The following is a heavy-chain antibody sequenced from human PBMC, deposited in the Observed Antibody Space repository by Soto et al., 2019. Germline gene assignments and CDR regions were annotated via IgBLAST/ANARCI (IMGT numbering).Heavy chain of an antibody. D-gene: IGHD3-10*01. V-gene: IGHV1-69*02. J-gene: IGHJ5*02. Sequence: ASVKVSCKASGGTFSSYTISWVRQAPGQGLEWMRRIIPILGIANYAQKFQGRVTITADKSTSTAYMELSSLRSEDTAVYYCARSPLVLLWTRFDPWGQGTLVTVSS. CDR1: GGTFSSYT. CDR3: ARSPLVLLWTRFDP. CDR2: IIPILGIA.